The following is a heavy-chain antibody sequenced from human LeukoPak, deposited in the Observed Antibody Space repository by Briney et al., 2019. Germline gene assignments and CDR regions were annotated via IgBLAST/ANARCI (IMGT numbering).Heavy chain of an antibody. Sequence: GGSLRLSCAASGFTISSYSMNWVRQAPGKGLEWVSSTSSSSSYIYYADSVKGRFTISRDNAKNSLYLQMNSLRAEDTAVYYCARDFGPNGFDPWGQGTLVTVSS. J-gene: IGHJ5*02. CDR2: TSSSSSYI. CDR1: GFTISSYS. V-gene: IGHV3-21*01. D-gene: IGHD2-8*01. CDR3: ARDFGPNGFDP.